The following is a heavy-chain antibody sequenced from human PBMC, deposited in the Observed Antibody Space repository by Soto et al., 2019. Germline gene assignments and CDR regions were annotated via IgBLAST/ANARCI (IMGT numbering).Heavy chain of an antibody. D-gene: IGHD4-17*01. CDR1: GYTFTIYY. V-gene: IGHV1-46*01. CDR2: INPSGGST. Sequence: GASVKVSCKASGYTFTIYYMHWVRQAPGQGLEWMGIINPSGGSTSYAQKFQGRVTMTRDTSTSTVYMELSSLRSEDTAVYYCARAWGSLTVTTLFDYWGQGTLVTVSS. J-gene: IGHJ4*02. CDR3: ARAWGSLTVTTLFDY.